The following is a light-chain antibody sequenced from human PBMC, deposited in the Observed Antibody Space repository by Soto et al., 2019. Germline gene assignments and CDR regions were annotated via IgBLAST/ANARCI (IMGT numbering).Light chain of an antibody. J-gene: IGKJ4*01. Sequence: EIVLTQSPGTLSLSPGESATLSCRASQSVSSSSLAWYQQKPGQAPRLLFFDVSNRAAGVPDRFGGSGSGTDFTLTISRLEPEDFAVYYCQQYGGSPLTFGGGTKVEIK. CDR3: QQYGGSPLT. CDR2: DVS. CDR1: QSVSSSS. V-gene: IGKV3-20*01.